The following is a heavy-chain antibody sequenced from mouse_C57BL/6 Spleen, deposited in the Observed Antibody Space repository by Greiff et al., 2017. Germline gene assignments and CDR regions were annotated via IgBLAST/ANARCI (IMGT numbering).Heavy chain of an antibody. V-gene: IGHV14-1*01. J-gene: IGHJ2*01. D-gene: IGHD1-1*01. CDR2: IDPEDGDT. CDR1: GFNIKDYY. Sequence: LVESGAELVRPGASVKLSCTASGFNIKDYYMHWVKQRPEQGLEWIGRIDPEDGDTEYAPKFQGKATMTADTSSNTAYLQLSSLTSEDTAVYYCTQSSYYYGSSYYFDYWGQGTTLTVSS. CDR3: TQSSYYYGSSYYFDY.